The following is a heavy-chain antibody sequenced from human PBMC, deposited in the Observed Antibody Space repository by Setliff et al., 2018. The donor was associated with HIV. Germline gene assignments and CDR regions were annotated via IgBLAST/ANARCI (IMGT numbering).Heavy chain of an antibody. CDR1: RSTFNSHT. CDR3: AKTLPTLYPPHDYYFAMDV. D-gene: IGHD2-15*01. J-gene: IGHJ6*02. CDR2: IIPILGVA. Sequence: SVKVSCKASRSTFNSHTINWVRQAPGQGLDWMGRIIPILGVANYAQRFQGKVTITADKSTSTAYMELTSLRFDDTAVYYCAKTLPTLYPPHDYYFAMDVWGQGTTVTVSS. V-gene: IGHV1-69*02.